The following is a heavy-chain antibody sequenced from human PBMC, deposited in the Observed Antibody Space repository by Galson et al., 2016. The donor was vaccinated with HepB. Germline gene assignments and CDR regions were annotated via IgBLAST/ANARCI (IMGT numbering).Heavy chain of an antibody. CDR1: GFTLSGYS. J-gene: IGHJ4*02. CDR3: ARLDDYTSSYDQ. D-gene: IGHD5-24*01. CDR2: ISSSSNYK. V-gene: IGHV3-21*01. Sequence: SLRLSCAASGFTLSGYSMNWVRQAPGKGLEWVSSISSSSNYKYQADSLKGRFTISRDNAKNSLYLRMNSLRAEDTAVYYCARLDDYTSSYDQWGRGTLVTVSS.